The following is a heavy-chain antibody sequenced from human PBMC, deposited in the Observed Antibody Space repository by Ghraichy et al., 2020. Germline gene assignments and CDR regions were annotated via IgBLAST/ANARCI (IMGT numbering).Heavy chain of an antibody. J-gene: IGHJ4*02. CDR3: ARGRGGSGSYYDI. D-gene: IGHD3-10*01. V-gene: IGHV4-59*01. Sequence: SETLSLTCTVSGGSIGGYYWSWIRQPPGLGLEWIAYMYFCESTNYNPSLKSRVTISVDTSKKQVSLNLSSVTAADTAVYYCARGRGGSGSYYDIWGQGSLVTVFS. CDR1: GGSIGGYY. CDR2: MYFCEST.